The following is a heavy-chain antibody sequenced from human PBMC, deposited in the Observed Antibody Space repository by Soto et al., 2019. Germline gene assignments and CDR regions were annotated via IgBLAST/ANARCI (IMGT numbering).Heavy chain of an antibody. V-gene: IGHV4-30-4*01. CDR2: IDYSGRA. Sequence: QVQLQESGPGLVKPSQTLSLTCYVSGGSISSGDQYWTWIRQPPGKGLEWIGYIDYSGRAFYNPSLKRRLIISLDTSMNQFSLKLTSVTAADTAVYYCARDRAHLYASRGRIDYWGRGILVTVSS. CDR3: ARDRAHLYASRGRIDY. CDR1: GGSISSGDQY. J-gene: IGHJ4*02. D-gene: IGHD2-8*01.